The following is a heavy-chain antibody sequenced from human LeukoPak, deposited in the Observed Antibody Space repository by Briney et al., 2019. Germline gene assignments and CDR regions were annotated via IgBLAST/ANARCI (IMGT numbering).Heavy chain of an antibody. J-gene: IGHJ6*02. CDR2: IYPGDSDT. CDR3: ARGDYYDTSGYNYGMDV. Sequence: GESLKISCKGSGYSFTTYWIAWVRQIPGKGLECMGIIYPGDSDTRYSPSFQGQVTISADKSISTAYLQWSSLKASDSAMYYCARGDYYDTSGYNYGMDVWGRGTTVTVS. D-gene: IGHD3-22*01. V-gene: IGHV5-51*01. CDR1: GYSFTTYW.